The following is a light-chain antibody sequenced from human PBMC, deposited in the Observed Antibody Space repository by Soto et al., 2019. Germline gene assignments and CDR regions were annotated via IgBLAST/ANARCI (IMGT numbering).Light chain of an antibody. CDR2: SVS. CDR3: SSYTSRSSHYV. J-gene: IGLJ1*01. V-gene: IGLV2-14*01. CDR1: SSDIGAYDH. Sequence: QSVLTQPASVSGSPGQSITISCSGTSSDIGAYDHVAWFQQFPGKTPKLVIYSVSNRPSGVSNRFFGSKSGNAASLTISGLQAEDEADYYCSSYTSRSSHYVFGTGTKVTVL.